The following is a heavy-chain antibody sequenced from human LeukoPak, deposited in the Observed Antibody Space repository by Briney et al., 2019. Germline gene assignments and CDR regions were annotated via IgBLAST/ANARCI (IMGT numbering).Heavy chain of an antibody. Sequence: PSETLSLTCAVYGGSFSGYYWSWIRQPPGKGLEWIGEINYSGSTNYNPSLKSRVTISVDTSKNQFSLKLSSVTAADTAVYYCARSPDILTGENFDYWGQGTLVTVSS. D-gene: IGHD3-9*01. J-gene: IGHJ4*02. CDR3: ARSPDILTGENFDY. CDR2: INYSGST. CDR1: GGSFSGYY. V-gene: IGHV4-34*01.